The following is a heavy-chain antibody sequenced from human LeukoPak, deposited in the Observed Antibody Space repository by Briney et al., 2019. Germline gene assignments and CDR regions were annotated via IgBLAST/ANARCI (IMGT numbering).Heavy chain of an antibody. Sequence: PGGSLRLSCAASGFTFSSYAMHWVRQAPGKGLEWVAVISYDGSNKYYADSVKGRFTISRDNSKNTLYLQMNSLRAEDTAVYYCARAAGTTIFGYYFDYWGQGTLVTVSS. CDR2: ISYDGSNK. CDR1: GFTFSSYA. J-gene: IGHJ4*02. CDR3: ARAAGTTIFGYYFDY. V-gene: IGHV3-30-3*01. D-gene: IGHD3-3*01.